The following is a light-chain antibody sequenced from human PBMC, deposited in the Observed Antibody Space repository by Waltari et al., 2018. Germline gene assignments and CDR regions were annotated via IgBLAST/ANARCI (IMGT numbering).Light chain of an antibody. Sequence: DIQMTQSPSSLSASVGDRVTITCRASQAISNSLAWYQHKPGKVPKLLIYAASTLQSGVPSRFSGSGSGTDFTLTISSLQPEDIATYYCQKYNRAPRTFGQGTKVEIE. CDR1: QAISNS. J-gene: IGKJ1*01. V-gene: IGKV1-27*01. CDR2: AAS. CDR3: QKYNRAPRT.